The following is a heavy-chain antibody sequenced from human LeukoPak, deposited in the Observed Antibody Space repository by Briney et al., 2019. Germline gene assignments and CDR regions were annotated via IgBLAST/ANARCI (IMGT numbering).Heavy chain of an antibody. Sequence: PSETLSLTCTVSGGSISSYYWSWIRQSPGKGLEWIGFIYYSGSTNYNPSLKSRVTISVDTSKNQFSLKLISVTAADTAVYYCARHDGGTYYYDNSGYYYGDYFDYWGQGTLVTVSS. CDR3: ARHDGGTYYYDNSGYYYGDYFDY. V-gene: IGHV4-59*01. CDR2: IYYSGST. J-gene: IGHJ4*02. D-gene: IGHD3-22*01. CDR1: GGSISSYY.